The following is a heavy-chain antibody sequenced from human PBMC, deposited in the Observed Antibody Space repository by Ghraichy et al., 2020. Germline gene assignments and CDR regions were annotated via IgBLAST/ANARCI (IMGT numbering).Heavy chain of an antibody. V-gene: IGHV3-53*01. J-gene: IGHJ3*02. D-gene: IGHD3-22*01. CDR3: ASPGAYYYDSSGYPNAFDI. CDR1: GFTVSSNY. CDR2: IYSGGST. Sequence: GGSLRLSCAASGFTVSSNYMSWVRQAPGKGLEWVSVIYSGGSTYYADSVKGRFTISRDNSKNTLYLQMNSLRAEDTAVYYCASPGAYYYDSSGYPNAFDIWGQGTMVTVSS.